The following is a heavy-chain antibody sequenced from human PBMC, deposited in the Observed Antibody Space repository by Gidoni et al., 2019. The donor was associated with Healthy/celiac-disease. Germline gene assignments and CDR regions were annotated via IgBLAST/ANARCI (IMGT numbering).Heavy chain of an antibody. J-gene: IGHJ4*02. Sequence: QVQLVQSGAEAKKPGASVKVSCKASGYTFTSYYMHWVRQAPGQGLEWMGIINPSGGSTSYAQKFQCRVTMTRDTSTSTVYMELSSLRSEDTAVYYCARDHEGYSYHPKYYFDYWGQGTLVTVSS. D-gene: IGHD5-18*01. V-gene: IGHV1-46*01. CDR2: INPSGGST. CDR1: GYTFTSYY. CDR3: ARDHEGYSYHPKYYFDY.